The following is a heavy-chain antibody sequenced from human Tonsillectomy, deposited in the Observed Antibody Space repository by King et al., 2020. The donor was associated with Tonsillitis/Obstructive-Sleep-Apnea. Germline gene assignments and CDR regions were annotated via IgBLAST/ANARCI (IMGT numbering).Heavy chain of an antibody. CDR2: IRSKTYGGTT. CDR1: GFTFGDYA. J-gene: IGHJ4*02. V-gene: IGHV3-49*04. D-gene: IGHD4-17*01. CDR3: TSHLLHGYGDWTHGDY. Sequence: VQLVESGGGLVQPGRSLRLSCKASGFTFGDYAMSWVRQAPGKGLEWVGFIRSKTYGGTTEYAASVKGRFTISRDDSKSIAYLQMNSLKTEDTAVYYCTSHLLHGYGDWTHGDYWGQGTLVTVSS.